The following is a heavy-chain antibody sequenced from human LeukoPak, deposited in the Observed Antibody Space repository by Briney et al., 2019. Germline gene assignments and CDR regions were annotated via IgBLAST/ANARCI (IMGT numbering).Heavy chain of an antibody. CDR2: ISTCGSII. J-gene: IGHJ5*02. CDR3: ARRLLAGGDP. Sequence: GRSLRLSCAASGFTFSDHYMSWIRQAPGNGPEWVSYISTCGSIINYADSGKCRFTISRDNAKNSLFLQMNSLRAEDTAVYYCARRLLAGGDPWGQGTLVTVSA. V-gene: IGHV3-11*04. D-gene: IGHD4-23*01. CDR1: GFTFSDHY.